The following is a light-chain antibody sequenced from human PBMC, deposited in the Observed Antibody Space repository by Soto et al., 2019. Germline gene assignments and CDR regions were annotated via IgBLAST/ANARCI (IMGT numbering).Light chain of an antibody. J-gene: IGKJ1*01. CDR2: GAS. V-gene: IGKV3-15*01. CDR3: DQYSDWWT. Sequence: ERVMRQSPATLSVSPGERATLSCRASQSVGNELAWYHQKPGQAPGFLIYGASTRATGIPARFSGSGSGTEFTLTLSRPQSEDLAVHYCDQYSDWWTFGQGTKVEIK. CDR1: QSVGNE.